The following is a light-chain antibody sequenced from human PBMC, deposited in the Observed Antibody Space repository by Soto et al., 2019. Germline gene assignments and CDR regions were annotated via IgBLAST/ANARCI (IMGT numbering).Light chain of an antibody. CDR3: SSFTTSSTYV. CDR2: DVS. V-gene: IGLV2-18*02. J-gene: IGLJ1*01. CDR1: SSDVGSYNS. Sequence: QSALTQPPSVSGSPGQSVAISCSGTSSDVGSYNSVSWYQQPPGTAPRLMIYDVSNRPSGVPDRFSGSKSGNTASLTISGLQAEDEADYYCSSFTTSSTYVFGTGTKLTVL.